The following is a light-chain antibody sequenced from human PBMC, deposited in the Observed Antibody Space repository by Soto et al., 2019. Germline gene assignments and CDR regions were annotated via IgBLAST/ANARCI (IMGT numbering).Light chain of an antibody. Sequence: IPMTQSPSTLSASVGDRVTITCRASQSLSNWLAWYQQKPGKAPKLLISDVSSLERGVPSRFSGSGSGTEFTLTISSMQPDDFATFYCQQYNGYSRTFGQGTKVDIK. CDR2: DVS. CDR3: QQYNGYSRT. J-gene: IGKJ1*01. CDR1: QSLSNW. V-gene: IGKV1-5*01.